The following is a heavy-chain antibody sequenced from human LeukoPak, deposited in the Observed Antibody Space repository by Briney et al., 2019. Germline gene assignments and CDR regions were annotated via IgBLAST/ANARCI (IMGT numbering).Heavy chain of an antibody. J-gene: IGHJ5*02. D-gene: IGHD2-15*01. Sequence: QTLSLTSVLSVDCPSITTAGCNWVRQSPSRGLGWLGRTYYMSRRYTDYAVSMKRRITINPATSKNQSSLQLNSVTPEDTAVYYCATSRLRGYFTYNGFDRWGQGTLVTVSS. CDR1: VDCPSITTAG. CDR2: TYYMSRRYT. V-gene: IGHV6-1*01. CDR3: ATSRLRGYFTYNGFDR.